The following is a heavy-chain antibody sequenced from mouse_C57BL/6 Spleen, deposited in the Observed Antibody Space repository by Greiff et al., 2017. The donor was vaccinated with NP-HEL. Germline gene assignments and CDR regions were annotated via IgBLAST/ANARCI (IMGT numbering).Heavy chain of an antibody. J-gene: IGHJ2*01. D-gene: IGHD2-5*01. CDR1: GYTFTDHT. Sequence: VQLQESDAELVKPGASVKISCKVSGYTFTDHTIHWMKQRPEQGLEWIGYIYPRDGSTKYNEKFKGKATLTADKSSSTAYMQLNSLTSEDSAVYFCARQGPYYSNYFDYWGQGTTLTVSS. CDR2: IYPRDGST. CDR3: ARQGPYYSNYFDY. V-gene: IGHV1-78*01.